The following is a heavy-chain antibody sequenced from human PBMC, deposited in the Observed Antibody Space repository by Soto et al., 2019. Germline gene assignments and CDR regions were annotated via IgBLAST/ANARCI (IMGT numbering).Heavy chain of an antibody. D-gene: IGHD3-10*01. J-gene: IGHJ6*02. CDR1: GGSISSYY. CDR3: ARQGFGPLHGLVDV. Sequence: QVQLQESGPGLVKPSETLSLSCTVSGGSISSYYWCWFRQSPGKRMEWIGYVHHSWGSSYNPSLQSRVAISLDTSKIQFSLTVTSVTATDTAVYYCARQGFGPLHGLVDVWGQGTTVTVSS. V-gene: IGHV4-59*08. CDR2: VHHSWGS.